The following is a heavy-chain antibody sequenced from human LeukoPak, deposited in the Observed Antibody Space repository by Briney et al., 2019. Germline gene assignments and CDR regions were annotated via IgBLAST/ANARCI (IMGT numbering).Heavy chain of an antibody. CDR3: ARDNPLYRVWEPDMDV. D-gene: IGHD1-14*01. CDR1: GFTFSSYS. V-gene: IGHV3-21*01. Sequence: PGGSLRLSCAASGFTFSSYSMNWVRQAPGKGLEWVSSISSSSSYIYYADSVKGRFTISRDNAKNSLYLQMNSLRAEDTAVYYCARDNPLYRVWEPDMDVWGKGTTVTVSS. J-gene: IGHJ6*03. CDR2: ISSSSSYI.